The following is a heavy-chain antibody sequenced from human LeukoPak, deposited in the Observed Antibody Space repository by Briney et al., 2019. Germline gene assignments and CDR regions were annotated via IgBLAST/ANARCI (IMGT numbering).Heavy chain of an antibody. J-gene: IGHJ4*02. D-gene: IGHD3-9*01. CDR1: GYTFTGYY. V-gene: IGHV1-2*02. CDR2: INPNGGGT. Sequence: ASVKVSCKASGYTFTGYYMHWVRQAPGQGLEWMGWINPNGGGTNYAQKFQGRVTMTRDTSISTAYMELSRLRSDDTAVYYCARSNYDILTGYGFDSWGQGTLVTVSS. CDR3: ARSNYDILTGYGFDS.